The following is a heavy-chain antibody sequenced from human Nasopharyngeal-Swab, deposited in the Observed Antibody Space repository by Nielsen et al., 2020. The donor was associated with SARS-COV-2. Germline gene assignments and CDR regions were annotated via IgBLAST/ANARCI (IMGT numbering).Heavy chain of an antibody. CDR1: GFTFSSSE. J-gene: IGHJ4*02. CDR2: ISSSGNTM. D-gene: IGHD1-26*01. Sequence: GSLKISCAASGFTFSSSEMTWVRQAPGKGLEWVSYISSSGNTMYYADSVKGRFTISRDNAKNSLYLQMSSLRAEDTAVYYCARGPGGSYFDSWGQGTLVTVSS. CDR3: ARGPGGSYFDS. V-gene: IGHV3-48*03.